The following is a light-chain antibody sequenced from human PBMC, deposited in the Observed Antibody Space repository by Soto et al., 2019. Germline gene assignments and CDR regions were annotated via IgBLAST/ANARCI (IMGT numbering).Light chain of an antibody. CDR1: QSVSSY. CDR2: GVS. V-gene: IGKV3-15*01. J-gene: IGKJ1*01. Sequence: EIVMTQSPATLSVSPGERATLSCRASQSVSSYLAWFQQKPGQAPRLLIYGVSSRATGVPARFSGSGSGTEFTLTINSLLSEDFGVYYCQQYKSWPTFGQGTKVDI. CDR3: QQYKSWPT.